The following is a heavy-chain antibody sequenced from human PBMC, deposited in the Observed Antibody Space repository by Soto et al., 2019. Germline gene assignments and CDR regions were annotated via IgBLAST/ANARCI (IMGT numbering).Heavy chain of an antibody. J-gene: IGHJ6*02. D-gene: IGHD1-20*01. Sequence: EVQLVESGGGLVQPGGSLRLSCAASGFTFSAYWMSRVRQTPGKGLEWVANIKHDGSEKYYVDSVKGRFTISRDNAKNSLFLEMNSLRAEDTAVFYCAIITRGFSMDVWGQGTTVTVSS. V-gene: IGHV3-7*01. CDR3: AIITRGFSMDV. CDR1: GFTFSAYW. CDR2: IKHDGSEK.